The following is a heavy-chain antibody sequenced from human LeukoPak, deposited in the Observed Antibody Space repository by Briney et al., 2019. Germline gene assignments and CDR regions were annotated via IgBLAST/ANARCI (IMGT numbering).Heavy chain of an antibody. CDR3: ARGFLREDITGTTVTWFDP. CDR1: GFTFDDYA. V-gene: IGHV3-9*01. Sequence: GGSLRLSCAASGFTFDDYAMHWVRQAPGKGLEWVSGISWNSGSIGYADSVKGRFTISRDNAKNSLYLQMNSLRAEDTAVYYCARGFLREDITGTTVTWFDPWGQGTLVTVSS. D-gene: IGHD1-7*01. J-gene: IGHJ5*02. CDR2: ISWNSGSI.